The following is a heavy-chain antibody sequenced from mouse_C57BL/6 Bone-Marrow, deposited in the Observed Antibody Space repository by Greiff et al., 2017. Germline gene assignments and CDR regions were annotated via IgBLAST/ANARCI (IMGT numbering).Heavy chain of an antibody. CDR1: GYTFTDYC. V-gene: IGHV1-26*01. CDR3: ARGGYGYDGDY. D-gene: IGHD2-2*01. CDR2: INPNNGGT. Sequence: EVQLQQSGPELVKPGASVKISCKASGYTFTDYCMNWVKQSHGKSLEWIGDINPNNGGTSYNQKFKGKATLTVDKSSSTAYMELRSLTSEDSAVYYCARGGYGYDGDYWGQGTTLTVSS. J-gene: IGHJ2*01.